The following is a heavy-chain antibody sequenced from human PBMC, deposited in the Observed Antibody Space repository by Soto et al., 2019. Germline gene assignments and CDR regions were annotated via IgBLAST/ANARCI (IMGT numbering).Heavy chain of an antibody. CDR1: GFTFSSYG. Sequence: GGSLRLSCAASGFTFSSYGMHWVRQAPGKGLEWVAVISYDGSNKYYADSVKGRFTISRDNSKNTLYLQMNSLRAEDTAVYYCARDDYGDNYAFDFWGQGTMVTVSS. J-gene: IGHJ3*01. CDR3: ARDDYGDNYAFDF. CDR2: ISYDGSNK. D-gene: IGHD4-17*01. V-gene: IGHV3-30*03.